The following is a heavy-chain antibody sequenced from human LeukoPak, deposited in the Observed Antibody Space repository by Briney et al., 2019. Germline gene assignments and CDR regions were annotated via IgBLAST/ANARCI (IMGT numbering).Heavy chain of an antibody. D-gene: IGHD6-19*01. V-gene: IGHV5-51*01. CDR2: IYPGDSDT. CDR3: ARPAAVAGNDHFDY. CDR1: GYSFTSYW. Sequence: PGESLKISCKGSGYSFTSYWIGWVRQMPGKGLECMGIIYPGDSDTRYSPSFQGKVTISADKSISTAYLQWSSLKASDTAMYYCARPAAVAGNDHFDYWGQGTLVTVSS. J-gene: IGHJ4*02.